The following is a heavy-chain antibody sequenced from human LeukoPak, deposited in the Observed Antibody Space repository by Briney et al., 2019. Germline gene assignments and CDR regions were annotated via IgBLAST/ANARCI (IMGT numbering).Heavy chain of an antibody. V-gene: IGHV1-3*01. Sequence: GASVKVSCTASGYTFTSYAMHWVRQTPGQRLEWMGWINAGNGNTKYSQKFQGRVTITRDTSASTAYMELSSLRSEDTAVYYCARFMVRGVSDYWGQGTLVAVSS. CDR2: INAGNGNT. CDR1: GYTFTSYA. D-gene: IGHD3-10*01. CDR3: ARFMVRGVSDY. J-gene: IGHJ4*02.